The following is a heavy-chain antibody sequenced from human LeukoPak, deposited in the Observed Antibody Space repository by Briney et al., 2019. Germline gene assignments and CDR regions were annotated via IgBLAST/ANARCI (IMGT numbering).Heavy chain of an antibody. CDR1: RFTFSGYW. V-gene: IGHV3-7*01. CDR2: IKPDGSEK. J-gene: IGHJ2*01. Sequence: GGSLRLSCAASRFTFSGYWMTWVRQAPWKGLEWVANIKPDGSEKSYVDSVKGRFTISRDNAMNSVYLQMNSLRAEDTALYYCARLSPVSMIAVSYWYFDLWGRGTLITVSS. D-gene: IGHD3-22*01. CDR3: ARLSPVSMIAVSYWYFDL.